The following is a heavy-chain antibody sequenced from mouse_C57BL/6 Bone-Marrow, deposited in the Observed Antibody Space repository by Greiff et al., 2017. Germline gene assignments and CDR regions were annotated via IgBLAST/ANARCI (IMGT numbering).Heavy chain of an antibody. CDR1: GYTFTSYG. D-gene: IGHD1-1*01. CDR2: IYPRSGNT. CDR3: ARNPSYYYGSSPFAY. Sequence: QVQLKESGAELARPGASVKLSCKASGYTFTSYGISWVKQRTGQGLEWIGEIYPRSGNTYYNEKFKGKATLTADKSSSTAYMELRSLTSEDSAVYFCARNPSYYYGSSPFAYWGQGTLVTVSA. J-gene: IGHJ3*01. V-gene: IGHV1-81*01.